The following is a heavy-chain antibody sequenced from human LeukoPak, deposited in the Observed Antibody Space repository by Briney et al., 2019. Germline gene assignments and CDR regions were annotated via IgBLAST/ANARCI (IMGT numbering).Heavy chain of an antibody. CDR2: IRSKTSGGTT. CDR3: TTGSSDILTGYYTESNYYFDY. Sequence: GGTLRLSCAASGFTFNNAWMSWVRQAPGKGLEWVGRIRSKTSGGTTDYAAPVKGRFTNSRDDSNSTLYLQMNSLKTEHTAVHYCTTGSSDILTGYYTESNYYFDYGGQGALVTVSS. D-gene: IGHD3-9*01. CDR1: GFTFNNAW. V-gene: IGHV3-15*01. J-gene: IGHJ4*02.